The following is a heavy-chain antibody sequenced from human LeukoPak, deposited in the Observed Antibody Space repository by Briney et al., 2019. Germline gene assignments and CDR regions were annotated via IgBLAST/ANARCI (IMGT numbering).Heavy chain of an antibody. J-gene: IGHJ5*02. Sequence: GESLKISGKASGYSFTSYWIAWVRQMPGKGLEWMGVIYPDDFDTRYSPSFQGQVTISADKSISTAFLQWSSLKASDTATYYCARHGKLSASRNWFDPWGQGTLVTVSS. CDR3: ARHGKLSASRNWFDP. V-gene: IGHV5-51*01. CDR1: GYSFTSYW. CDR2: IYPDDFDT. D-gene: IGHD1-26*01.